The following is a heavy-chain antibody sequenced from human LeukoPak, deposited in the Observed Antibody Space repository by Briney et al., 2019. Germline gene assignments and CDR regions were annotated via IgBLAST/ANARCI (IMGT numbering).Heavy chain of an antibody. Sequence: GGSLRLSCAASGFTFDDYAMHWVRQAPGKGLEWVSLISWDGGSTYYSDSVKGRFTISRDNSKNSLYLQMNSLRPEDTALYYCAKDINSGSYIDYWGQGTLVTVSS. CDR1: GFTFDDYA. V-gene: IGHV3-43D*03. J-gene: IGHJ4*02. CDR3: AKDINSGSYIDY. D-gene: IGHD1-26*01. CDR2: ISWDGGST.